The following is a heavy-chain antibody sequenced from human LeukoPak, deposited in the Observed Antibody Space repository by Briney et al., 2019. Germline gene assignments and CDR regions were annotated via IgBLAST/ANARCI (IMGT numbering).Heavy chain of an antibody. D-gene: IGHD3-10*01. CDR1: GGSISNYY. CDR3: ARVGYFASGNFYNDRGGFDY. Sequence: PSDTMSLTCTVSGGSISNYYWSGVRKPPGKGMECIGYVYYSGSTNYTPSLRSRVTISVDTSKNQSSLKLSSVTAADTAVYYCARVGYFASGNFYNDRGGFDYWGQGTLVTVSS. J-gene: IGHJ4*02. V-gene: IGHV4-59*07. CDR2: VYYSGST.